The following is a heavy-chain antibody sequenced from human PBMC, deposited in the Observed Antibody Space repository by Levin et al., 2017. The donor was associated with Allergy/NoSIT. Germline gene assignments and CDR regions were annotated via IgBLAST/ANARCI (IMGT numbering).Heavy chain of an antibody. Sequence: SCAASGFTFSSYGMHWVRQAPGKGLEWVAVIWYDGSNKYYADSVKGRFTISRDNSKNTLYLQMNSLRAEDTAVYYCARDFVRKQEGFQHWGQGTLVTVSS. J-gene: IGHJ1*01. CDR1: GFTFSSYG. CDR3: ARDFVRKQEGFQH. CDR2: IWYDGSNK. V-gene: IGHV3-33*01.